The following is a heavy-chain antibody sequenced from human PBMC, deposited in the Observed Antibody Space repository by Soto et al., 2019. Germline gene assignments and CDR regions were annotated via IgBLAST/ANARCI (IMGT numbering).Heavy chain of an antibody. V-gene: IGHV1-69*06. J-gene: IGHJ6*02. Sequence: QVQLVQSGAEVKKPGSSLKVSCKASGGTFSSYAISWVRQAPGQGLEWMGGIIPIFGTANYAQKFQGRVTITADKSTSTAYMELSSLRSEDTAVYYCASQWLVRRYYYYGMDVWGQGTTVTVSS. CDR2: IIPIFGTA. D-gene: IGHD6-19*01. CDR1: GGTFSSYA. CDR3: ASQWLVRRYYYYGMDV.